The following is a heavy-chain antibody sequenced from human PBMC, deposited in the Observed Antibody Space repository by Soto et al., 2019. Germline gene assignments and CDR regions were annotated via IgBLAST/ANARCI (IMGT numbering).Heavy chain of an antibody. V-gene: IGHV4-4*02. J-gene: IGHJ4*02. Sequence: LSLTCAVSGGSISSSNWWSWVRQPPGKGLEWIGEIYHSGSTNYNPSLKSRVTISVDKSKNQFSLKLSSVTAADTAVYYCARNNWNDVRYFDYWGQGTLVTVSS. CDR1: GGSISSSNW. CDR2: IYHSGST. CDR3: ARNNWNDVRYFDY. D-gene: IGHD1-20*01.